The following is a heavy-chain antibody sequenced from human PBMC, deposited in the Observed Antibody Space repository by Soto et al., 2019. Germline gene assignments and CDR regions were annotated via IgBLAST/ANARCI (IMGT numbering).Heavy chain of an antibody. CDR1: GYTFTSYY. CDR2: INPSGGST. CDR3: ARALTTVTYCYYYYGMDV. J-gene: IGHJ6*02. Sequence: QVQLVQSGAEVKKPGASVKVSCKASGYTFTSYYMHWVRQAPGQGLEWMGIINPSGGSTSYAQKFQGRVTMTRDTSTSTVYMELSSLRSEDTAVYYCARALTTVTYCYYYYGMDVWGQGTTVTVSS. V-gene: IGHV1-46*01. D-gene: IGHD4-17*01.